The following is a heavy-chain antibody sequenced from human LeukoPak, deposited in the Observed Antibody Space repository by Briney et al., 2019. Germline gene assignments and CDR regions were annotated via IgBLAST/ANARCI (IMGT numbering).Heavy chain of an antibody. Sequence: SETLSLTCTVSGGSISSGSYYWSWIRQPAGKGLEWIGRIYTSGSTNYNPSLKSRVTISVDTSKNQFSLKLSSVTAADTAVYYCAGLGLWGQGTLVTVSS. V-gene: IGHV4-61*02. D-gene: IGHD3-10*01. CDR1: GGSISSGSYY. CDR3: AGLGL. J-gene: IGHJ4*02. CDR2: IYTSGST.